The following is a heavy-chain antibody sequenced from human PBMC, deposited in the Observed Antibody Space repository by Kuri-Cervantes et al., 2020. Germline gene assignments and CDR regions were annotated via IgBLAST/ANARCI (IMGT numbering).Heavy chain of an antibody. V-gene: IGHV3-9*01. J-gene: IGHJ4*02. CDR3: AKDTYSGYDWVFDY. D-gene: IGHD5-12*01. CDR1: GFTFDDYA. CDR2: ISWNSGSI. Sequence: GGSLRLSCAASGFTFDDYAMHWVRQAPGKGLEWVSGISWNSGSIGYADSVKGRFTISRDNAKNSLYLQMNSPRAEDTALYYCAKDTYSGYDWVFDYWGQGTLVTVSS.